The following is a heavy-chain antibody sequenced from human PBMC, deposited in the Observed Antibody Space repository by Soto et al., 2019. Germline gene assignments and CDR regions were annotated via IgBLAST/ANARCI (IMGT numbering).Heavy chain of an antibody. CDR3: ARGSAAAADYWFEP. V-gene: IGHV1-8*01. CDR2: MNPNSGNT. Sequence: ASVKVSCKASGYTFTSYDINWVRQATGQGLEWMGWMNPNSGNTGYAQKFQGRVTMTRNTSISTAYMELSSLRSEDTAVYYCARGSAAAADYWFEPWGQGTLVTVSS. CDR1: GYTFTSYD. D-gene: IGHD6-13*01. J-gene: IGHJ5*02.